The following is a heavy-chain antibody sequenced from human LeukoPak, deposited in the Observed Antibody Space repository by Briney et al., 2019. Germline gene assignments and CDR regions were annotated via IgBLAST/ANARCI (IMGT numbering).Heavy chain of an antibody. CDR1: GMMFSNYW. V-gene: IGHV3-7*01. Sequence: GGSLRLSCEASGMMFSNYWMNWVRQAPGKGLEWVANIKRDGSEKYYVDSVKGRFIISRDNAKNSMYLQMNNLRADDTAVYYCARETPGWLRSYNWSDPWGQGTLVTVSS. D-gene: IGHD5-12*01. J-gene: IGHJ5*02. CDR3: ARETPGWLRSYNWSDP. CDR2: IKRDGSEK.